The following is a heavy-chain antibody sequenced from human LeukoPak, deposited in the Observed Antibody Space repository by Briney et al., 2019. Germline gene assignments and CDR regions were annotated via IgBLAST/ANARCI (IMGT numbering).Heavy chain of an antibody. CDR2: IYHSGST. V-gene: IGHV4-4*02. Sequence: SGTLSLTCAVSGGSISSSNWWSWVRQPPGKGLEWIGEIYHSGSTNYNPSLKSRVTISVDKSKNQFSLKLSSVTAADTAVYYCATDPMITFGGVIVKDHWGQGTLVTVSS. CDR1: GGSISSSNW. J-gene: IGHJ4*02. CDR3: ATDPMITFGGVIVKDH. D-gene: IGHD3-16*02.